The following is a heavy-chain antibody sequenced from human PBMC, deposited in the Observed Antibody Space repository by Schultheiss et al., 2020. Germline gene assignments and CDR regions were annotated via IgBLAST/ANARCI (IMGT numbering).Heavy chain of an antibody. CDR2: IYHSGST. D-gene: IGHD3-3*01. CDR1: GYSISSGYY. Sequence: SETLSLTCTVSGYSISSGYYWGWIRQPPGKGLEWIGSIYHSGSTYYNPSLKSRVTISVDTSKNQFSLKLSSVTAADTAVYYCARRSVPDVWGQGTTVTVSS. CDR3: ARRSVPDV. V-gene: IGHV4-38-2*02. J-gene: IGHJ6*02.